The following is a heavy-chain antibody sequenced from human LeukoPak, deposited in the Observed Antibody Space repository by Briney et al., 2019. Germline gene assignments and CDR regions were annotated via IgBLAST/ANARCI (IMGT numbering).Heavy chain of an antibody. J-gene: IGHJ5*02. CDR3: ARRPRYYYDSSGYSNWFDP. CDR1: GGTFSSYA. D-gene: IGHD3-22*01. CDR2: IIPIFGTA. Sequence: GASVKVSCKASGGTFSSYAISWVRQAPGQGLEWMGGIIPIFGTANYAQKFQGRVTITADESTSTAYMELRSLRSDDTAVYYCARRPRYYYDSSGYSNWFDPWGQGTLVTVSS. V-gene: IGHV1-69*13.